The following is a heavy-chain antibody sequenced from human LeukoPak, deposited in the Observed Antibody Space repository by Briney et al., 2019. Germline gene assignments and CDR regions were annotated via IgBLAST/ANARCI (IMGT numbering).Heavy chain of an antibody. V-gene: IGHV1-24*01. J-gene: IGHJ4*02. CDR3: ATTHIPDCTNGVCYPYFDY. Sequence: ASVKVSCKVSGYTLTELSLHWVRQAPGKGLEGMGGFDPEDGETTYAQKFQGRVTMTEDTSTDTAYMELSSLRSEDTAVYYCATTHIPDCTNGVCYPYFDYWGQGTLVTVSS. CDR1: GYTLTELS. D-gene: IGHD2-8*01. CDR2: FDPEDGET.